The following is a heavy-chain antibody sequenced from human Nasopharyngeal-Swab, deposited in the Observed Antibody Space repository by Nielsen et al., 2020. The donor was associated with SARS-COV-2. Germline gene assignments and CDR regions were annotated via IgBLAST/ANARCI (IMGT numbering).Heavy chain of an antibody. Sequence: SVKVSCKVSGYTLTVLPIHWVRQAPGKGLEWMGTVAPEDGEPIYAQNFQGRVTMTEDTSTYTAYLELSSLRSEDTAVYYCASEGSGVFGVVIYAFDIWGPGTLVTVSS. CDR3: ASEGSGVFGVVIYAFDI. CDR2: VAPEDGEP. D-gene: IGHD3-3*01. V-gene: IGHV1-24*01. CDR1: GYTLTVLP. J-gene: IGHJ3*02.